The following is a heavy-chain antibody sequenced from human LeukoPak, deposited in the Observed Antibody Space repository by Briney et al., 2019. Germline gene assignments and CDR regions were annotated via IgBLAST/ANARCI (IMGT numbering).Heavy chain of an antibody. V-gene: IGHV4-59*08. D-gene: IGHD3-3*01. Sequence: SETLSLTCTVSGGSISSYYWSWIRQPPGKGLEWIGYTYYSGSTNYNPSLKSRVTISVDTSKNQFSLKLSSVTAADTAVYYCARRSGYYTYYFDYWGQGTLVTVSS. J-gene: IGHJ4*02. CDR2: TYYSGST. CDR3: ARRSGYYTYYFDY. CDR1: GGSISSYY.